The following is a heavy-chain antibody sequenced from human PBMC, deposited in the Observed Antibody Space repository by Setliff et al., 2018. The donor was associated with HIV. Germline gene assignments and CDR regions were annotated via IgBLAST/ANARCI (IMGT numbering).Heavy chain of an antibody. J-gene: IGHJ4*02. V-gene: IGHV3-15*01. CDR3: TKGVQRLRPYYFDS. CDR2: VKIDSDGGTI. Sequence: GGSLRLSCKPSGLHVRGAWMNWVRQAPGKGLEWVGRVKIDSDGGTIDYAAPVKGRFTISRDDSKNTVYLQMNSLKTEDTAIYYCTKGVQRLRPYYFDSWGQGTLVTVSS. D-gene: IGHD6-25*01. CDR1: GLHVRGAW.